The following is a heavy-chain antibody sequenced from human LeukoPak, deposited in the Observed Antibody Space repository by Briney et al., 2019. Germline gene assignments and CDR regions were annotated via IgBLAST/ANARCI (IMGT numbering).Heavy chain of an antibody. J-gene: IGHJ4*02. D-gene: IGHD6-6*01. CDR2: ISYDGSNK. CDR1: GFTFSSYA. V-gene: IGHV3-30*04. Sequence: PGRSLRLSCAASGFTFSSYALHWVRQAPGKGLEWVAVISYDGSNKYYADSVKGRFTISRGNSKNTLHLQMNSLRAEDTAVYYCARSDYSSSQVDYWGQGTLVTVSS. CDR3: ARSDYSSSQVDY.